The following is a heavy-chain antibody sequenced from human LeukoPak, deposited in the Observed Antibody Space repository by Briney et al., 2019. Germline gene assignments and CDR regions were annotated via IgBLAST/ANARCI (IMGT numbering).Heavy chain of an antibody. CDR2: ISGSGGST. CDR3: AKALYRAAAGTFIAYFDY. CDR1: GFTFSSYA. J-gene: IGHJ4*02. D-gene: IGHD6-13*01. V-gene: IGHV3-23*01. Sequence: GGSLRLSCAASGFTFSSYAMSWVRQAPGKGLEWVSAISGSGGSTYYADSVKGRFTISRDNSKNTLYLQMNSLRAEDTAVYYCAKALYRAAAGTFIAYFDYWGQGTLVTVSS.